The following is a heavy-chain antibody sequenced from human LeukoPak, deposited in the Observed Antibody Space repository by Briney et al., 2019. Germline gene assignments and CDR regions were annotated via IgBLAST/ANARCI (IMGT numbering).Heavy chain of an antibody. D-gene: IGHD3-16*01. Sequence: SETLSLTCTVSGGSITSYSWSWIRQPAGKGLEWIGRIMASGGTNYNPSLKSRVTMSGDTSKNQFSLKLTSVTAADTAVYYCTRDRKGGYFDYWGQGTLVTVSS. CDR1: GGSITSYS. CDR3: TRDRKGGYFDY. J-gene: IGHJ4*02. CDR2: IMASGGT. V-gene: IGHV4-4*07.